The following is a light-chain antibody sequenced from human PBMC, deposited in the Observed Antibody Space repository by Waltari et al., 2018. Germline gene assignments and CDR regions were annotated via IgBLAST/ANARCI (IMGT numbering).Light chain of an antibody. J-gene: IGKJ1*01. Sequence: EIVLTQSPGTLSLSPGERATLSCRASRSVSNNYLAWYQQKSGQAPRLLIYLASTRATAIPDRFSGSGSGTDFTLTISILEPEDFAVYYCQQYGTSPPGTFGQGTEVEIK. V-gene: IGKV3-20*01. CDR2: LAS. CDR1: RSVSNNY. CDR3: QQYGTSPPGT.